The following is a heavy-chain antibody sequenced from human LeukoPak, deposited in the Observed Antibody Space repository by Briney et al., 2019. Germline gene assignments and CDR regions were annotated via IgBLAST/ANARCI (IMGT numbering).Heavy chain of an antibody. Sequence: ASVKVSCKASGYTFTNYAVQWVRLAPGQGLEWMGWISAGNGKTKYSQKLQGRVTITRDTSASTAYMELSSLRSEDTAVYYCARDVIDGRGYSFGYDYWGQGTLVTVSS. V-gene: IGHV1-3*01. CDR3: ARDVIDGRGYSFGYDY. D-gene: IGHD5-18*01. CDR2: ISAGNGKT. J-gene: IGHJ4*02. CDR1: GYTFTNYA.